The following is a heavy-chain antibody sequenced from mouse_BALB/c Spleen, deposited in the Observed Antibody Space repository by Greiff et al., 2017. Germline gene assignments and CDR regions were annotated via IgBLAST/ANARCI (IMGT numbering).Heavy chain of an antibody. CDR1: GYTFTSYW. Sequence: QVQLKQSGAELARPGASVKLSCKASGYTFTSYWMQWVKQRPGQGLEWIGAIYPGDGDTRYTQKFKGKATLTADKSSSTAYMQLSSLASEDSAVYYCARFPYYDYDGDGPWFAYWGQGTLVTVSA. CDR3: ARFPYYDYDGDGPWFAY. J-gene: IGHJ3*01. V-gene: IGHV1-87*01. CDR2: IYPGDGDT. D-gene: IGHD2-4*01.